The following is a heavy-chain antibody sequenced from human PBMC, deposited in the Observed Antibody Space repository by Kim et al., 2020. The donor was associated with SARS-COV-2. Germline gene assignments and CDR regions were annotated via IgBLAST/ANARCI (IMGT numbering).Heavy chain of an antibody. D-gene: IGHD3-3*01. Sequence: GGSLRLSCAASGFTFSSYWMSWVRQAPGKGLEWVANIKQDGSEKYYVDSVKGRFTISRDNAKNSLYLQMNSLRAEDTAVYYCARGITYYDFWSRLKDPTHFDYWGQGTLVTVSS. J-gene: IGHJ4*02. CDR3: ARGITYYDFWSRLKDPTHFDY. CDR2: IKQDGSEK. V-gene: IGHV3-7*03. CDR1: GFTFSSYW.